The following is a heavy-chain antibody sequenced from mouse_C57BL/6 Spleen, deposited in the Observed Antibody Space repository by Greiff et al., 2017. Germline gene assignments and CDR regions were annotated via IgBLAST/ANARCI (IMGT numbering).Heavy chain of an antibody. V-gene: IGHV1-22*01. D-gene: IGHD1-3*01. CDR2: IKPSSGGS. CDR3: ARCGYNLDFDD. Sequence: EVQLQQSGPELVKPGASVKMSCKASGYTFTGYKMHWVKQRHGKSLEWIGYIKPSSGGSNYNQKFKCKATLTVDKSSSTAYMELSSLTSEDSAVYYCARCGYNLDFDDGGHSTTLTASS. J-gene: IGHJ2*01. CDR1: GYTFTGYK.